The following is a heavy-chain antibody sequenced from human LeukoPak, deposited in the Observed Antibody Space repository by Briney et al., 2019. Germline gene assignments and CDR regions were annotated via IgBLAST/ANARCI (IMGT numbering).Heavy chain of an antibody. J-gene: IGHJ4*02. CDR1: GFTFSSYS. V-gene: IGHV3-21*01. CDR3: ARNAAAAGRSVEFDY. CDR2: ISSSSYI. D-gene: IGHD6-13*01. Sequence: PGGSLRLSCAASGFTFSSYSMNWVRQAPGKGLEWVSSISSSSYIYYADSVKGRFTISRDNSKNTLYLQMNSLRAEDTAVYYCARNAAAAGRSVEFDYWGQGTLVTVSS.